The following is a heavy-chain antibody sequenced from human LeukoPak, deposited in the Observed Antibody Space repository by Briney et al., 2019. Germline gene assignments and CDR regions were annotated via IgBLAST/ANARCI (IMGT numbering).Heavy chain of an antibody. CDR3: AKRGGDYYDSSEAFDI. J-gene: IGHJ3*02. Sequence: TGGSLRLSCAASGFTFSSYAMSWVRQAPGKGLEWASAISGSGGSTYYADSVKGRFTISRDNSKNTLYLQMNSLRAEDTAVYYCAKRGGDYYDSSEAFDIWGLGTMVTVSS. D-gene: IGHD3-22*01. CDR1: GFTFSSYA. CDR2: ISGSGGST. V-gene: IGHV3-23*01.